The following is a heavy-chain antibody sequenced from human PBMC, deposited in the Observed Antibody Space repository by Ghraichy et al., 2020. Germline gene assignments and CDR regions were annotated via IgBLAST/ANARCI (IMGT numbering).Heavy chain of an antibody. CDR2: IYHSGTG. J-gene: IGHJ6*02. Sequence: LSLTCGVSGGSVSSGSYSWTWIRQPPGKGLEWIGYIYHSGTGYYNPSLEGRVTLSVDRSKNQFSLHLTSVTAADTAVYYCAILASNAVDVWGHGTTVTGSS. D-gene: IGHD2-8*01. CDR3: AILASNAVDV. V-gene: IGHV4-30-2*01. CDR1: GGSVSSGSYS.